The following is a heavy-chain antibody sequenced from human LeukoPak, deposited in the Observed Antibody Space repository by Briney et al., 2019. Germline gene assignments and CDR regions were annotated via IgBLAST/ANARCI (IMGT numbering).Heavy chain of an antibody. Sequence: GGSLRLSCAASGFTFSSYGMHWVRQAPGKGLEWVAFIRYDGSNKYYADSVKGRFTISRDNSKNTLYLQMNSLRSEDTAVYCCARGPYDSSGYRFDYWGQGTLVTVSS. D-gene: IGHD3-22*01. J-gene: IGHJ4*02. V-gene: IGHV3-30*02. CDR3: ARGPYDSSGYRFDY. CDR2: IRYDGSNK. CDR1: GFTFSSYG.